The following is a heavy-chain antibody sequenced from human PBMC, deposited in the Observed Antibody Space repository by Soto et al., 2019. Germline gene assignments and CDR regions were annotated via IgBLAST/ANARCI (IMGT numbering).Heavy chain of an antibody. J-gene: IGHJ6*02. D-gene: IGHD1-1*01. CDR1: GFSVSGSY. V-gene: IGHV3-53*01. CDR3: ASTALTTGDGLDV. Sequence: GGSLRLSCAASGFSVSGSYITWVRQAPGKGLEWVSTIHPDGITYYADSVKGRFTISRDISRNILFLQMNSLGAEDTALYYCASTALTTGDGLDVWGQGTTVTAP. CDR2: IHPDGIT.